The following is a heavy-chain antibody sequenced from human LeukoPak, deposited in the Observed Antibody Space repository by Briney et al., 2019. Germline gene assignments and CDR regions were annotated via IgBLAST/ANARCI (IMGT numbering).Heavy chain of an antibody. V-gene: IGHV4-59*01. CDR1: GGSISSYY. J-gene: IGHJ4*02. Sequence: SETLSLTCTVSGGSISSYYWSWIRQPPGKGLEWIGYIYYSGSTNYNPSLKGRVTISVDTSKNQFSLKLSSVTAADTAVYYCARAGGYYDFWSGYYISVYFDYWGQGTLVTVSS. D-gene: IGHD3-3*01. CDR2: IYYSGST. CDR3: ARAGGYYDFWSGYYISVYFDY.